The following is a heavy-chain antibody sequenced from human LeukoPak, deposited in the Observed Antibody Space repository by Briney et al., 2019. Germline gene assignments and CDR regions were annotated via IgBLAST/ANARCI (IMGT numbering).Heavy chain of an antibody. CDR2: IYYSGST. V-gene: IGHV4-38-2*02. D-gene: IGHD6-19*01. CDR1: GYSISSGYY. CDR3: ARRGSGWYYFDY. J-gene: IGHJ4*02. Sequence: SETLSLTCTVSGYSISSGYYWGWIRQPPGKGLEWIGSIYYSGSTYYNPSLKSRVTISVDTSKNQFSLKLSSVTAADTAVYYCARRGSGWYYFDYWGQGTLVTVSS.